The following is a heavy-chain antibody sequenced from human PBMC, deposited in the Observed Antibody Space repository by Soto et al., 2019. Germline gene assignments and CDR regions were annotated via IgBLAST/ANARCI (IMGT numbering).Heavy chain of an antibody. D-gene: IGHD3-22*01. Sequence: EVHLVESGGGLVQPGRSLRLSCEASGFTFDDYAMHWVRQTPGKGLEWVAGINWNSGSIGYADSVKGRFTISRDNAKNSLFLQMNSLRPEDTALYYCVKDLERNTMIAVIITAFDSWGQGTLVTVSS. CDR1: GFTFDDYA. CDR3: VKDLERNTMIAVIITAFDS. CDR2: INWNSGSI. V-gene: IGHV3-9*01. J-gene: IGHJ4*02.